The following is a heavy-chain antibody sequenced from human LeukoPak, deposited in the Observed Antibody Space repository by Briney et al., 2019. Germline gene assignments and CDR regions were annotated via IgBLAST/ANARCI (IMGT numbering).Heavy chain of an antibody. CDR3: ARHGANCSGGSCYENWFDP. V-gene: IGHV4-39*01. D-gene: IGHD2-15*01. CDR1: GGSISSSSYY. J-gene: IGHJ5*02. CDR2: IYYSGST. Sequence: SETLSLTCTVSGGSISSSSYYWGWIRQPPGKGLEWIGSIYYSGSTYYNPSLKSRVTISVDTSKNQFPLKLSSVTAADTAVYYCARHGANCSGGSCYENWFDPWGQGTLVTVSS.